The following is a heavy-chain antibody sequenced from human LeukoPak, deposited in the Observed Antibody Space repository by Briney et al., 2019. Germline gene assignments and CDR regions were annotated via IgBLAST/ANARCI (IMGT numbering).Heavy chain of an antibody. D-gene: IGHD6-13*01. CDR3: ARDLDSSSWYIEY. CDR2: INPSVGST. J-gene: IGHJ4*02. Sequence: ASVKVSCKASGYTFTTYFIHWVRQAPGQGLEWMGTINPSVGSTTCAQKFQGRVTMTRDTSTSTVYMELSSLRSEDTAVYYCARDLDSSSWYIEYWGQGTLVTVSS. CDR1: GYTFTTYF. V-gene: IGHV1-46*01.